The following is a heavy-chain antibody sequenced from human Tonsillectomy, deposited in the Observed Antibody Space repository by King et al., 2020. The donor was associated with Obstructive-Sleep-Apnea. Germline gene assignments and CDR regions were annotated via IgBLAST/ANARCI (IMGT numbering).Heavy chain of an antibody. CDR1: GGTFSSYA. CDR3: APFPLWFGELYPPDY. V-gene: IGHV1-69*01. D-gene: IGHD3-10*01. Sequence: HVQLVESGAEVKKPGSSVKVSCKASGGTFSSYAISWVRQAPGQGLEWMGGIIPIFGTANYAQKFQGRVTITAAESTSAAYMALSSLRSVDTAVDYCAPFPLWFGELYPPDYWGQGTLVTVSS. J-gene: IGHJ4*02. CDR2: IIPIFGTA.